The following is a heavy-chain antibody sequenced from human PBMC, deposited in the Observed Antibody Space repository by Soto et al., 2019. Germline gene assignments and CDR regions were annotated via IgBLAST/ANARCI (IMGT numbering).Heavy chain of an antibody. D-gene: IGHD2-15*01. V-gene: IGHV3-23*01. J-gene: IGHJ4*02. CDR2: VSIGGST. CDR1: GFTFSSYA. Sequence: PVGSLRLSCAASGFTFSSYAMGWARQGPGKGLEWVAVVSIGGSTHYADSVRGRFTISRDNSKNTLSLQMNSLTAEDTAVYFCAKRRGAGGHFDYWGQGALVTVS. CDR3: AKRRGAGGHFDY.